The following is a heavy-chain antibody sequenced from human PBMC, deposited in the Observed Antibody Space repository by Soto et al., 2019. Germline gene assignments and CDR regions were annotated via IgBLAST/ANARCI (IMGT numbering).Heavy chain of an antibody. Sequence: VRLLESGGGLVQPGGSLRLSCAASGLTVGSSAMTWVRQAPGKGLEWISSLSGDGKATYYADSVKGRFTISRDISKNTLFLQMDSLRVEDTAIYFCARITRSWGQGTRVTVSS. CDR2: LSGDGKAT. D-gene: IGHD3-3*01. CDR3: ARITRS. CDR1: GLTVGSSA. J-gene: IGHJ5*02. V-gene: IGHV3-23*01.